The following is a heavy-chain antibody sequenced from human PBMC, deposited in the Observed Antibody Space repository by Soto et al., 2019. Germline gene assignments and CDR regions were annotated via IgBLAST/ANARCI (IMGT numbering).Heavy chain of an antibody. CDR3: AREGITMVRGGTRAYYYCMDV. CDR2: MSAYNGNT. Sequence: QVQLVQSGAEVKKPGASVKVSCKASGYTFTSYGISWVRQAPGQGLEWMGWMSAYNGNTNYAQKLQGRDTMTKDTSTSTAYMGLRSLRSDDTAVYYCAREGITMVRGGTRAYYYCMDVWGQGTTVTVSS. CDR1: GYTFTSYG. J-gene: IGHJ6*02. D-gene: IGHD3-10*01. V-gene: IGHV1-18*01.